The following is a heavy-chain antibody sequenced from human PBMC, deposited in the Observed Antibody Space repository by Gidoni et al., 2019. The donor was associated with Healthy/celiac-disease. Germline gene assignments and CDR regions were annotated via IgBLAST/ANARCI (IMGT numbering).Heavy chain of an antibody. J-gene: IGHJ1*01. V-gene: IGHV4-39*01. CDR2: IYYSGST. CDR3: ARPVAGTIYPYFQH. Sequence: QLQLQESGPGLVKPSETLSLTCTVSGGSISSSSYYWGWIRQPPGKGLEWIGSIYYSGSTYYNPSLKSRVTISVDTSKNQFSLKLSSVTAADTAVYYCARPVAGTIYPYFQHWGQGTLVTVSS. D-gene: IGHD6-19*01. CDR1: GGSISSSSYY.